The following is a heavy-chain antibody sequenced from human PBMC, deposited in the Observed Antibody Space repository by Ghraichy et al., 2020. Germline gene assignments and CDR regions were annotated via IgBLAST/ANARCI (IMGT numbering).Heavy chain of an antibody. V-gene: IGHV3-48*04. D-gene: IGHD3-22*01. Sequence: LEWLSYISSSSSTISYADSVKGRFTISRDNAKNSLYLHMNSLRAEDTAVYYCARVNGYYVSSYYFHYYYYGMDVWWQGSTVTVSS. CDR2: ISSSSSTI. CDR3: ARVNGYYVSSYYFHYYYYGMDV. J-gene: IGHJ6*01.